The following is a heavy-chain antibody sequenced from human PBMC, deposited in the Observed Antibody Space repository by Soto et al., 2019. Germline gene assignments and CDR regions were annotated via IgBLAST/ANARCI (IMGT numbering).Heavy chain of an antibody. CDR3: ATGPVWYSHSSGYPFDY. J-gene: IGHJ4*02. CDR2: INSDGSST. Sequence: GGSLRLSGAASGFSFSSYWMHWVRQGPGQGLAWVSRINSDGSSTSYADSVKGRFTLSRANAKNTLYLRMSSLRAEDTAVYYCATGPVWYSHSSGYPFDYWGPGTLVTVSS. D-gene: IGHD3-22*01. V-gene: IGHV3-74*01. CDR1: GFSFSSYW.